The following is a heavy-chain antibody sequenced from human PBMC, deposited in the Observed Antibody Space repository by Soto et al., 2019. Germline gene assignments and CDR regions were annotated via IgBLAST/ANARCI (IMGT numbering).Heavy chain of an antibody. V-gene: IGHV3-48*02. CDR3: ARGRGYCGGTNCYLDY. CDR2: ISSSGSTI. J-gene: IGHJ4*02. D-gene: IGHD2-21*01. Sequence: GGSLRLSCAASGFSFSSHSMKWVRQAPGKGLEWVSYISSSGSTIYYADSVKGRFTISRDNAKNSLYLQMNSLRDDDTAVYYCARGRGYCGGTNCYLDYWGQGTLVTVSS. CDR1: GFSFSSHS.